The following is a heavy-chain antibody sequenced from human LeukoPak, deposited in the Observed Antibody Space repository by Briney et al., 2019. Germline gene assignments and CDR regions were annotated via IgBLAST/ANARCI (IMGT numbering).Heavy chain of an antibody. J-gene: IGHJ3*01. CDR3: ARGAYGSGTYHDFDF. V-gene: IGHV3-33*01. CDR2: IWYDGRNK. CDR1: GFTFSSYG. D-gene: IGHD3-10*01. Sequence: ARSLRLSYAASGFTFSSYGMHWVRQAPGKGLEWVAVIWYDGRNKYYVDSVKGRFTISRDNSKNTLYLQMNSLRAEDTAVYYCARGAYGSGTYHDFDFWGQGTMVTVSS.